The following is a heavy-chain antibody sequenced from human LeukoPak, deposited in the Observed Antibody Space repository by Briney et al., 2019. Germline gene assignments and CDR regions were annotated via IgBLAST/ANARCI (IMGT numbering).Heavy chain of an antibody. CDR3: ARSHDNYYDSSGYYGY. D-gene: IGHD3-22*01. Sequence: KPSETLSLTCAVYGGSFSGYYWSWIRQPPGKGLEWIGEINHSGSTNYNPSLKSRVTISVDTSKNQFSLKLSSVTAADTAVYYCARSHDNYYDSSGYYGYWGQGTLVTVSS. J-gene: IGHJ4*02. CDR2: INHSGST. V-gene: IGHV4-34*01. CDR1: GGSFSGYY.